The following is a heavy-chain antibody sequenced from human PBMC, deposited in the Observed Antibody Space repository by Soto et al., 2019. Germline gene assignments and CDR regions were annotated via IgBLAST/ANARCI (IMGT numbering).Heavy chain of an antibody. Sequence: ASVKVSCKASGYTFTSYDINWVRQATGQGLEWMGWMNPNSGNTGYAQKFQGRVTMTRNTSISTAYMELSSLRSEDTAVYYCASLPHSSGWSHDAFAIRGQGTSVTVSS. D-gene: IGHD6-19*01. J-gene: IGHJ3*02. CDR1: GYTFTSYD. CDR2: MNPNSGNT. V-gene: IGHV1-8*01. CDR3: ASLPHSSGWSHDAFAI.